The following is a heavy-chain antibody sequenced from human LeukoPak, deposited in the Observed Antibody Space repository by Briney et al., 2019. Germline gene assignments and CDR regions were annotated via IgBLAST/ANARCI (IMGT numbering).Heavy chain of an antibody. CDR1: GFSRTTSGVG. J-gene: IGHJ4*02. Sequence: SAPTLANPTQSLTMSCTFSGFSRTTSGVGVGWLRQPPDKALECLALIYWNDDNSYIPSLKNRLTITKDTSKNQVVLTMTNMDPVATATYYCAHSGPSHYYGSGSWFDYWGQGTLVTVSS. CDR2: IYWNDDN. D-gene: IGHD3-10*01. V-gene: IGHV2-5*01. CDR3: AHSGPSHYYGSGSWFDY.